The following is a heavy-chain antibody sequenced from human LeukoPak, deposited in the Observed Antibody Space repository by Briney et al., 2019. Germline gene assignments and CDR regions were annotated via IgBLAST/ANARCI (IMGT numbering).Heavy chain of an antibody. J-gene: IGHJ4*02. CDR2: ISYDGSNK. CDR3: ERDTLSNYLYYFDY. V-gene: IGHV3-30-3*01. D-gene: IGHD1-7*01. CDR1: GFTFSSYA. Sequence: PGGSLRLSCAGSGFTFSSYAMHWVRQAPGKGLEWVAVISYDGSNKYYADAVKGRFTISRDNSKNTLYLQMNSLRAEDTAVYYCERDTLSNYLYYFDYWGQGTLVTVSS.